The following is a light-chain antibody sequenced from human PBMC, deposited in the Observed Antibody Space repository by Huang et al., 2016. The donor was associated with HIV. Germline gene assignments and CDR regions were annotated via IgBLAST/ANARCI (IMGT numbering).Light chain of an antibody. CDR1: QDIGTS. V-gene: IGKV1-13*02. CDR2: GAS. Sequence: QLTQSPPSLSASVGDTIIISCRASQDIGTSLAWSQQKTGRAPKLLISGASTLQTGVPARVSGDSAGTIFTLFITGLQPEDFATYYCQQLHTYPITFGQGTRLDIK. CDR3: QQLHTYPIT. J-gene: IGKJ5*01.